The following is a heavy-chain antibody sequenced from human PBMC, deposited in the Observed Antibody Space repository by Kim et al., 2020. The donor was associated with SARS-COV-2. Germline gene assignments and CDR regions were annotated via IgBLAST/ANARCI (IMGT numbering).Heavy chain of an antibody. D-gene: IGHD3-10*01. CDR2: IWYDGSNK. CDR3: AREGRSWYFDL. Sequence: GGSLRLSCAASGFTFSSYGMHWVRQAPGKGLEWVAVIWYDGSNKYYADSVKGRFTISRDNSKNTLYLQMNSLRAEDTAVYYCAREGRSWYFDLWGRGTLVTVSS. CDR1: GFTFSSYG. V-gene: IGHV3-33*01. J-gene: IGHJ2*01.